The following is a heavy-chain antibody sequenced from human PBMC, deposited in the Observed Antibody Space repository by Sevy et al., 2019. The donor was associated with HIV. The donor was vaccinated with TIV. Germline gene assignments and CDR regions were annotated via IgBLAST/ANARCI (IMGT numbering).Heavy chain of an antibody. CDR1: GFTFSSYS. CDR3: ASAGYCSGGSCYSAYYGMDV. D-gene: IGHD2-15*01. CDR2: ISGSSSTI. J-gene: IGHJ6*02. Sequence: GGSLRLSCAASGFTFSSYSMNWVRQAPGKGLEWVSYISGSSSTIYYADSVKGRFTISRDNAKNSLYLQMNSLRDEDTAVYYCASAGYCSGGSCYSAYYGMDVWGQGTTVTVSS. V-gene: IGHV3-48*02.